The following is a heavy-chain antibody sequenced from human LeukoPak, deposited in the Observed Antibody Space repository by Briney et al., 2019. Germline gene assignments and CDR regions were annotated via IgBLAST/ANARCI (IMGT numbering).Heavy chain of an antibody. V-gene: IGHV4-39*01. J-gene: IGHJ4*02. CDR1: GGSISSSSYY. Sequence: SETLSLTCTVSGGSISSSSYYWGWIRQPPGKGLEWIGSIYYSGSTYYNPSLKSRVTISVDTSKNQFSLKLSSVTAADTAVYHCARQGRGDSSGLDYWGQGTLVTVSS. D-gene: IGHD3-22*01. CDR3: ARQGRGDSSGLDY. CDR2: IYYSGST.